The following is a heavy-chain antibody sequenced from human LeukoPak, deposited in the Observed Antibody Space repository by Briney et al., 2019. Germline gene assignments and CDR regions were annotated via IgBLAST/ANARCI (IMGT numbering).Heavy chain of an antibody. CDR3: ARAPTWELLSGFDL. D-gene: IGHD1-26*01. Sequence: ASVKLSCTASGYTFTAFYFHWVREAPGQGLEWMGWIIPGSGGTNYGQKYYGRVTMTQGTSISTAYMEMIGLTSDDTAVYYCARAPTWELLSGFDLWGQGTLVTVSA. V-gene: IGHV1-2*02. J-gene: IGHJ3*01. CDR1: GYTFTAFY. CDR2: IIPGSGGT.